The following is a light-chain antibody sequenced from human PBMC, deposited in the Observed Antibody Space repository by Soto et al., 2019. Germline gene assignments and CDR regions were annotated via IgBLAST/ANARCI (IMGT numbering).Light chain of an antibody. CDR2: QDR. V-gene: IGLV3-1*01. CDR3: QAWDSSIVV. CDR1: KLGDKY. J-gene: IGLJ2*01. Sequence: SYELTQPPSVSVSPGQTASITCSGDKLGDKYACWYQQKPGQSPVVVIYQDRKRPSGIPERFSGSSSGNTATLTISGTQALDEADYYCQAWDSSIVVFGGGTKVTVL.